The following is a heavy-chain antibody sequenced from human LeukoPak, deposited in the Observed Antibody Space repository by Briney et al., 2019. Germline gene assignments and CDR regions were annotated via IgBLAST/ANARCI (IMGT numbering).Heavy chain of an antibody. J-gene: IGHJ4*02. CDR2: MSGSGDST. D-gene: IGHD3-10*01. CDR1: GFTFSNFA. CDR3: ANPTLYESGSFDY. V-gene: IGHV3-23*01. Sequence: GGSLRLSCVASGFTFSNFAMTWVRQAPGKGLDWVSAMSGSGDSTYYADSVKGRFTISRDNSKNTLYLQMNSLRAEDTAVYYCANPTLYESGSFDYWGQGTLVTVSS.